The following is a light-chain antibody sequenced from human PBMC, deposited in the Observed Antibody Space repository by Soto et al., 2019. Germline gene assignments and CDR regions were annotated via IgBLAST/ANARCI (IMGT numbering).Light chain of an antibody. CDR1: QSVSSD. CDR3: QQYSNWPPVT. Sequence: EIVMTQYPATLSLSPGERATLSCRASQSVSSDLAWYQQKPGQAPRLLIFGASNRATGIPARFSGSGSGTDFTLTISSLQSEDFAVYDCQQYSNWPPVTFGGGTKVDI. V-gene: IGKV3-15*01. CDR2: GAS. J-gene: IGKJ4*01.